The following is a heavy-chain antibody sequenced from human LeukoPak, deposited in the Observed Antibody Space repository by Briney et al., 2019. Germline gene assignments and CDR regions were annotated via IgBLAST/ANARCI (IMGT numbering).Heavy chain of an antibody. CDR1: GYTFTGYY. CDR3: ARGRAFRDSSGYKEGFTDY. D-gene: IGHD3-22*01. CDR2: INPNSGGT. V-gene: IGHV1-2*06. J-gene: IGHJ4*02. Sequence: GASVKVSCKASGYTFTGYYMHWVRRAPGQGLEWMGRINPNSGGTNYAQKFQGRVTMTRDTSISTAYMELSRLRSDDTAVYYCARGRAFRDSSGYKEGFTDYWGQGTLVTVSS.